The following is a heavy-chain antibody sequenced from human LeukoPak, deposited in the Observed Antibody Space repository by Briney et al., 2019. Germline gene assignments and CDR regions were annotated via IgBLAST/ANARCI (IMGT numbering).Heavy chain of an antibody. CDR2: IYHSGST. D-gene: IGHD6-13*01. CDR1: GYSISSGYY. Sequence: PSETLSLTCAVSGYSISSGYYWGWIRQPPGKGLEWIGSIYHSGSTYYNPSLKSRVTISVDTSKNQFSLKLSSVTAADTAVYYCARGFGYSSSWYGYWGQGTLVTVSS. V-gene: IGHV4-38-2*01. CDR3: ARGFGYSSSWYGY. J-gene: IGHJ4*02.